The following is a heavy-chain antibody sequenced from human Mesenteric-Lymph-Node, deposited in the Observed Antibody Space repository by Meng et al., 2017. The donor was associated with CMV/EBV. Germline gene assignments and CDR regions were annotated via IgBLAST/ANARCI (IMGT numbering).Heavy chain of an antibody. CDR3: ARAGEYFRDSGYGPVDY. CDR1: GFTVSSYY. Sequence: GGSLRLSCAASGFTVSSYYMGWARQAPGKGLEWVSVVYRSGDTYYGDPVKGRFTISRDNSKNTLYLQMNSLRTENAAVYYCARAGEYFRDSGYGPVDYWGQGTLVTVSS. J-gene: IGHJ4*02. CDR2: VYRSGDT. V-gene: IGHV3-66*02. D-gene: IGHD3-22*01.